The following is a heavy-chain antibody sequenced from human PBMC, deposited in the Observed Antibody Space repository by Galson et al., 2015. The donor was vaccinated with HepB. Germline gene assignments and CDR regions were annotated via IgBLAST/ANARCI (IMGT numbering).Heavy chain of an antibody. J-gene: IGHJ4*02. D-gene: IGHD1-26*01. CDR3: AKDREWELSFDY. Sequence: SLRLSCAASGFTFSSYAMSWVRRAPGKGLEWVSAISGSGGSTYYADSVKGRFTISRDNSKNTLYLQMNSLRAEDTAVYYCAKDREWELSFDYWGQGTLVTVSS. V-gene: IGHV3-23*01. CDR1: GFTFSSYA. CDR2: ISGSGGST.